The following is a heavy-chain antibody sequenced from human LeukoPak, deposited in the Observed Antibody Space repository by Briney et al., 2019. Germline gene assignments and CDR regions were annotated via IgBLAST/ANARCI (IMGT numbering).Heavy chain of an antibody. V-gene: IGHV4-34*01. CDR2: INHSGST. CDR3: ARSLGVN. J-gene: IGHJ4*02. Sequence: SETLSLTCAVYGGSFSGYYWSWIRQPPGKGLEWIGEINHSGSTNYNPSLKSRLTISVDTSKNQFSLKLSSVTAADTAVYYCARSLGVNWGQGTLVTVSS. D-gene: IGHD2-8*01. CDR1: GGSFSGYY.